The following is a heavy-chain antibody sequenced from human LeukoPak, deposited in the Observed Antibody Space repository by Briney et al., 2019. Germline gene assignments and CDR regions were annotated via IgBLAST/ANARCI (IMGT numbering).Heavy chain of an antibody. D-gene: IGHD4-17*01. Sequence: GGSLRLSCAAPGFSFSSYEMNWVRQAPGKGLQWVSYISSSGSTIYYADSVKGRFTVSRDNAKKSLYLQMNTLRAEDTAVYYCARLPTVTTMGYWGQGTLVTVSP. J-gene: IGHJ4*02. CDR1: GFSFSSYE. V-gene: IGHV3-48*03. CDR2: ISSSGSTI. CDR3: ARLPTVTTMGY.